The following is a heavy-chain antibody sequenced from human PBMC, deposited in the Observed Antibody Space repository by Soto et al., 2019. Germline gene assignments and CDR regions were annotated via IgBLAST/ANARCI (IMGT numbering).Heavy chain of an antibody. D-gene: IGHD3-16*02. CDR3: TTMITFGGVIVIRLDY. Sequence: GGSLRLSCAASGFTFSNAWMSWVRQAPGKGLEWVGRIKSKTDGGTTDYAAPVKGRFTISRDDSKNTLYLQMNSLKTEDTAVYYCTTMITFGGVIVIRLDYWGQGTLVTVSS. V-gene: IGHV3-15*01. CDR2: IKSKTDGGTT. CDR1: GFTFSNAW. J-gene: IGHJ4*02.